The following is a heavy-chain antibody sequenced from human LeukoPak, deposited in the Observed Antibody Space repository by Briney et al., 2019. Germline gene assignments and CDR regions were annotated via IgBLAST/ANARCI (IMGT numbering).Heavy chain of an antibody. V-gene: IGHV3-30*04. CDR3: ARSGPMVRGVRNTYYFDN. Sequence: TGGSLRLPCAASGFTFSSHNMNWVRQAPGKGLEWVAVISYDGSNKYYADSVKGRFTISRDNSKNTLYLQMNSLRAEDTAVYYCARSGPMVRGVRNTYYFDNWGQGTLVTVSS. CDR1: GFTFSSHN. D-gene: IGHD3-10*01. CDR2: ISYDGSNK. J-gene: IGHJ4*02.